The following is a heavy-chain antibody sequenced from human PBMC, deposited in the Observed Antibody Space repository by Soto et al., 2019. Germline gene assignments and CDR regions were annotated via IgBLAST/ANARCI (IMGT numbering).Heavy chain of an antibody. CDR3: AKGGPSDGTDHYVDY. CDR1: GFTFSNYA. V-gene: IGHV3-23*01. D-gene: IGHD3-22*01. J-gene: IGHJ4*02. CDR2: ISGSGIGT. Sequence: PGGSLRLSCTASGFTFSNYAMNWVRQAPGKGLEWVSAISGSGIGTYYADSVKGRFTISRDNSNNILYPQVDSLRAEDTAVYYCAKGGPSDGTDHYVDYWGQGTLVSVSS.